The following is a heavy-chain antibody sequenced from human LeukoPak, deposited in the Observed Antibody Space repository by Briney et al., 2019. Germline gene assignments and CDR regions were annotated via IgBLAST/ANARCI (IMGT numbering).Heavy chain of an antibody. J-gene: IGHJ4*02. CDR2: IYSGGST. CDR1: GFTVSSNY. D-gene: IGHD1-26*01. CDR3: ARSGGTYYIQDY. Sequence: GGSLRLSCAASGFTVSSNYMCWVRQAPGKGLECVSVIYSGGSTYYADSVKGRFIISRDNSKNTLYLQLNSLRAEDTAVYYCARSGGTYYIQDYWGQGTLVTVSS. V-gene: IGHV3-66*01.